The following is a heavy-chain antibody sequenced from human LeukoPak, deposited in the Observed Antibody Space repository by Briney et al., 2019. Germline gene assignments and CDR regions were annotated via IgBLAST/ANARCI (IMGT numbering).Heavy chain of an antibody. J-gene: IGHJ4*02. Sequence: PSETLSLTCTVSGYSISSGYYWGWIRQPPGKGLEWIGSIYHSGTTYYNPSLKSRVTISVDTSKNQFSLRLSSVTAADTAVYYCARGTSTIVATFSYRGQGTLVTVSS. CDR2: IYHSGTT. V-gene: IGHV4-38-2*02. CDR1: GYSISSGYY. CDR3: ARGTSTIVATFSY. D-gene: IGHD5-12*01.